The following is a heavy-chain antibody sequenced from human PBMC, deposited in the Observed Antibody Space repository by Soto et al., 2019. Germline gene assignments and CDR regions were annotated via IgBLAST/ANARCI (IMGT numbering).Heavy chain of an antibody. CDR1: GFTFTGYG. V-gene: IGHV3-30*18. CDR3: AKSYYYDSSGLYSPRGYYYYFGMDV. D-gene: IGHD3-22*01. J-gene: IGHJ6*02. Sequence: GGSMRLSCAASGFTFTGYGMHWVRQAPGKGLEWVAVISPDGTDKYYADSVKGRFTISRDNSKNTLYLQMNGLRAEDTAVYYCAKSYYYDSSGLYSPRGYYYYFGMDVWGQGTTVTVSS. CDR2: ISPDGTDK.